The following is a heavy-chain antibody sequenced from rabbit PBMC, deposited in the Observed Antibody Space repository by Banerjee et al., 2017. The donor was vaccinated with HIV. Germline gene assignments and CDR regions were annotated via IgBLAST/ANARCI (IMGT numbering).Heavy chain of an antibody. CDR1: GFDISGYH. J-gene: IGHJ4*01. CDR2: IAADTGDYT. CDR3: ARSTSGYDIGDL. Sequence: QSLEESGGDLVKPGASLTLTCTASGFDISGYHMCWVRQAPGKGLEWIACIAADTGDYTQYAGWAKGRFTMSKTSSTTVTLQMTSLTAADTATYFCARSTSGYDIGDLWGPGTLVTVS. V-gene: IGHV1S40*01. D-gene: IGHD1-1*01.